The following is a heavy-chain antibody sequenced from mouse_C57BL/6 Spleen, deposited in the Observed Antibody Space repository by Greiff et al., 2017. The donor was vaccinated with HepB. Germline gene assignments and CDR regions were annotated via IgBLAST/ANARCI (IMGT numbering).Heavy chain of an antibody. CDR2: IHPSDSDT. Sequence: QVQLQQPGAELVKPGASVKVSCKASGYTFTSYWMHWVKQRPGQGLEWIGRIHPSDSDTNYNQKFKGKATLTVDKSSSTAYMQLSSLTSEDSAVSYCARAYYSNYDYAMDYWGQGTSVTVSS. V-gene: IGHV1-74*01. CDR1: GYTFTSYW. CDR3: ARAYYSNYDYAMDY. J-gene: IGHJ4*01. D-gene: IGHD2-5*01.